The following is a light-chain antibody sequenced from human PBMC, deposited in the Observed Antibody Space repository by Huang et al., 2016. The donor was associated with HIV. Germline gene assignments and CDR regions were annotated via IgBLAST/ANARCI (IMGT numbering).Light chain of an antibody. CDR1: QSISSN. Sequence: EIVMTQSPATLSVSPGERATLSCRASQSISSNLAWYQQKPGQAPRLRIYGASTRATGIPARFSGSGSGTEFTLTISSLQSEDFAVYYCQQYNNWPPYSFGQGTKLEI. V-gene: IGKV3-15*01. J-gene: IGKJ2*03. CDR2: GAS. CDR3: QQYNNWPPYS.